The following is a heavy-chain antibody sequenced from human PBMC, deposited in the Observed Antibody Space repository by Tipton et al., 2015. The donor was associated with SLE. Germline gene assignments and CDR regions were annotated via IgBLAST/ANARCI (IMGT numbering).Heavy chain of an antibody. CDR3: ARVRSDDTFWTDYFYFFYYLAV. CDR2: IFNTGTT. D-gene: IGHD3/OR15-3a*01. V-gene: IGHV4-39*07. J-gene: IGHJ6*03. CDR1: GDSVSSTNYY. Sequence: TLSLTCTVSGDSVSSTNYYWAWIRQLPGKGLEWVGTIFNTGTTYYNSSLKSRVAISSDTSKNQLSLTLMSVTGADTAAYFCARVRSDDTFWTDYFYFFYYLAVWGKGTTVTVSS.